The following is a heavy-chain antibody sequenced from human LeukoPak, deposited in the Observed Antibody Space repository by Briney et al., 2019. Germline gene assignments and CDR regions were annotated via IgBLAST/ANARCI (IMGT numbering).Heavy chain of an antibody. CDR3: ARDSYDYWSGLGYWFDP. D-gene: IGHD3-3*01. J-gene: IGHJ5*02. Sequence: SVKVSCKASGYTFTDYYMHWVRQAPGQGLEWMGWINPNSGGTNYAQKFQGRVTMTRDTSISTAYMELSRLRSDDTAVYYCARDSYDYWSGLGYWFDPWGQGTLVTVSS. CDR2: INPNSGGT. V-gene: IGHV1-2*02. CDR1: GYTFTDYY.